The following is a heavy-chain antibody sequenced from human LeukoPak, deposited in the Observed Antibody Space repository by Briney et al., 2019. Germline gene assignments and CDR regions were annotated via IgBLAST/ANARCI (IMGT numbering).Heavy chain of an antibody. V-gene: IGHV3-7*01. CDR3: ARGVDSAIDW. CDR2: INGDGRDK. CDR1: GFTFNIYG. D-gene: IGHD3-9*01. Sequence: GGSLRLSCAASGFTFNIYGMNWVRQAPGKGLEWVANINGDGRDKYYVGSVRGRFTISRDNADNALCLQMNSLRGDDTAVYYCARGVDSAIDWWGQGTLVTVSS. J-gene: IGHJ4*02.